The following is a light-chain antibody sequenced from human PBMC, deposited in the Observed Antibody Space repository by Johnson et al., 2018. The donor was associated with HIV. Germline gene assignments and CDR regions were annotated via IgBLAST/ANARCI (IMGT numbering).Light chain of an antibody. J-gene: IGLJ1*01. CDR1: SSNIGNNF. CDR3: GTWDSGLGAHYV. CDR2: ENN. Sequence: QLVLTQPPSVSAAPGQKVTISCSGSSSNIGNNFVSWYQQFPGTAPKLLIYENNKRPSGIPDRFSASKSGTSATLDITGLHTGDEADYYCGTWDSGLGAHYVFGTGTKVTVL. V-gene: IGLV1-51*02.